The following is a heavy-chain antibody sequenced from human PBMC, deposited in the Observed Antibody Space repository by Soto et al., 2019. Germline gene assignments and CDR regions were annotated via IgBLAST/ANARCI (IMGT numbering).Heavy chain of an antibody. Sequence: KVSCKASGGTFSSYAISWVRRAPGQGLEWMGGLIPIFGTANYAQKFQGRVTITADESTSTAYMELSSLRSEDTAVYYCARGEKLRFLEWSQNGSHRRPMDVWGQGTMVTVSS. J-gene: IGHJ6*02. D-gene: IGHD3-3*01. CDR3: ARGEKLRFLEWSQNGSHRRPMDV. V-gene: IGHV1-69*01. CDR2: LIPIFGTA. CDR1: GGTFSSYA.